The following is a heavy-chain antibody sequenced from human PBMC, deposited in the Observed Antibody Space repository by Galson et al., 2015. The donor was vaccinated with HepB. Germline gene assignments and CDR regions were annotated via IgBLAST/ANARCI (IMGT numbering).Heavy chain of an antibody. CDR3: ARDRWELLRPSRGMDV. CDR1: GFTFSSYD. Sequence: SLRLSCAASGFTFSSYDMHWVRQAPGKGLEWVAVIWYDGSNKYYADSVKGRFTISRDNSKNTLYLQMNSLRAEDTAVYYCARDRWELLRPSRGMDVWGQGTTVTVSS. D-gene: IGHD1-26*01. J-gene: IGHJ6*02. V-gene: IGHV3-33*01. CDR2: IWYDGSNK.